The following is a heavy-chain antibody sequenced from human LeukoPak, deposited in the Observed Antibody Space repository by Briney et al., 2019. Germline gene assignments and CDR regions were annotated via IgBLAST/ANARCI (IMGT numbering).Heavy chain of an antibody. D-gene: IGHD1-1*01. CDR2: ISSSGSTI. CDR1: GLTFSSYE. J-gene: IGHJ6*03. V-gene: IGHV3-48*03. CDR3: ARDATTAIGTVYMDV. Sequence: RGSLRLSCAASGLTFSSYEMNWVRQAPGKGLEWVSYISSSGSTIYYADSVKGRFTISRDNAKNSLYLEMNSLRVEDTAIYYCARDATTAIGTVYMDVWGKGTTVTISS.